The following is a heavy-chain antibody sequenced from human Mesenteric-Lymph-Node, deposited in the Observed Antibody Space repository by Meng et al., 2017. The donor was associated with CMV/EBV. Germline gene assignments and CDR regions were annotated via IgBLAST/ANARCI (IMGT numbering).Heavy chain of an antibody. V-gene: IGHV3-30-3*01. D-gene: IGHD2-2*01. Sequence: GGSLRLSCTASGFTFSSYPMHWVRQAPGKGLEWVALVSYDGINKYYADSVKGRFTISRDNSKNTLYLQMNSLRAEDTAVYYCAREPYCSSTSCFFDYWGQGTLVTVSS. CDR1: GFTFSSYP. CDR3: AREPYCSSTSCFFDY. CDR2: VSYDGINK. J-gene: IGHJ4*02.